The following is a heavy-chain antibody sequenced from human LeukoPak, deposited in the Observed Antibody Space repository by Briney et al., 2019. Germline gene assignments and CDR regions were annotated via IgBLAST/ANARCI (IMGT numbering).Heavy chain of an antibody. Sequence: SETLSLTCAVSGGSISSSNWWSWVRQPPGKGLEWIGEIYHSGSTNYNPSLKSRVTISVDKSKNQFSLKLSSVTAADTAVYFCATLVSTRYYFDYWGQGTLVTVSS. D-gene: IGHD5/OR15-5a*01. CDR2: IYHSGST. J-gene: IGHJ4*02. CDR1: GGSISSSNW. CDR3: ATLVSTRYYFDY. V-gene: IGHV4-4*02.